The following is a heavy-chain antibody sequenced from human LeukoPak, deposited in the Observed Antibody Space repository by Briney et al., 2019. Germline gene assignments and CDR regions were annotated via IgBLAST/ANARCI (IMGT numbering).Heavy chain of an antibody. J-gene: IGHJ4*02. CDR3: ATKQWLAPPPDS. V-gene: IGHV3-74*01. Sequence: GGSLRLSRAASRLNFSKLAVGWARPTPGKGVESVSRIIIDRTVTTYADSVKGRFTVSRDNADNTMFLQMNSVLDEDTAVYYCATKQWLAPPPDSWGQGTPVTVSS. D-gene: IGHD6-19*01. CDR1: RLNFSKLA. CDR2: IIIDRTVT.